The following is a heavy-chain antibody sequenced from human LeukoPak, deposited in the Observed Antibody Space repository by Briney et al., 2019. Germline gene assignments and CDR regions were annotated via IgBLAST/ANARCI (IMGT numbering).Heavy chain of an antibody. CDR1: GGSISSYY. J-gene: IGHJ4*02. Sequence: PSETLSLTCTVSGGSISSYYWSWIRQPAGKGLEWIGRIYTSGSTNYNPSLKSRVTMSVDTSNNQFSLKLSSLTAADTAVYYCARVSEPYSSGWLDYWGQGTLVTVSS. D-gene: IGHD6-19*01. V-gene: IGHV4-4*07. CDR2: IYTSGST. CDR3: ARVSEPYSSGWLDY.